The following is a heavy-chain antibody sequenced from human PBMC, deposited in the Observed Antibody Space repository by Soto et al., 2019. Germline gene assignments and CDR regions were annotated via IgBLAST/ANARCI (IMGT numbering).Heavy chain of an antibody. J-gene: IGHJ4*02. CDR3: ARGPTQYYDFWSGYYANEEFDY. CDR1: GGTFSSYD. D-gene: IGHD3-3*01. V-gene: IGHV1-8*02. CDR2: MNPNSGNT. Sequence: GTSVKVSCTASGGTFSSYDSNWVRQATGQGLEWMGWMNPNSGNTGYAQKFQGRVTMTRNTSISTAYMELSSLRSEDTAVYYCARGPTQYYDFWSGYYANEEFDYWGQGTLVTVSS.